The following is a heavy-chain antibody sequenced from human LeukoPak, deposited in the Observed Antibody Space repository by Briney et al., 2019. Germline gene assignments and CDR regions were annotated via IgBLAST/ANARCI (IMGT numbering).Heavy chain of an antibody. J-gene: IGHJ4*02. D-gene: IGHD5-18*01. CDR3: AKSSGGSRPHSRIFDF. V-gene: IGHV3-23*01. Sequence: GGSLRLSCEASGLTFNFYAMNWVRRATGKGLEWVALFCPDGDERFYADYARGRFTISRNNSNNMMFLQMNSLRAEDTATYYCAKSSGGSRPHSRIFDFWGRGTMVTVSS. CDR1: GLTFNFYA. CDR2: FCPDGDER.